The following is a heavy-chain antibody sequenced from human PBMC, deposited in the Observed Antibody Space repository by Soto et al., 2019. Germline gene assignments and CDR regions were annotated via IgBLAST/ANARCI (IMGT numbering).Heavy chain of an antibody. J-gene: IGHJ5*02. Sequence: GGSLRLSCAASGFTFSSYWMSWVRQAPGKGLEWVANIKQDGSEKYYVDSVKGRFTISRDNAKSSLYLQMNSLRAEDTAVYYCARAIAHCSGGSCPDWFDPWGQGTLVTVSS. CDR3: ARAIAHCSGGSCPDWFDP. CDR2: IKQDGSEK. D-gene: IGHD2-15*01. V-gene: IGHV3-7*04. CDR1: GFTFSSYW.